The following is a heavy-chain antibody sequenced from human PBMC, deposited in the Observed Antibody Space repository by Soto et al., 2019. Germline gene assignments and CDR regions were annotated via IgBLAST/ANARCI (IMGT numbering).Heavy chain of an antibody. CDR3: ARGTDYYNSSGSFDY. CDR2: INPSGGRT. CDR1: GYTFTSYY. V-gene: IGHV1-46*03. Sequence: QVQLVQSGAEVKKPGASVKVSCKASGYTFTSYYMHWVRQAPGQGLEWMGIINPSGGRTSYAQKFQGRVTMTRDTSTSKVYMGLSSLRSEDTAVYYCARGTDYYNSSGSFDYWGKGPLVTVSS. J-gene: IGHJ4*02. D-gene: IGHD3-22*01.